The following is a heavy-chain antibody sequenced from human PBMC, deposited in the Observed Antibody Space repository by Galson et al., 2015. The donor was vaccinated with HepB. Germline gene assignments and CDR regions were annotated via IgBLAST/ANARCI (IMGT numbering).Heavy chain of an antibody. V-gene: IGHV1-18*01. Sequence: SVKVSCKASGGTFSSYAISWVRQAPGQGLEWMGWISAYNGNTNYAQKLQGRVTMTTDTSTSTAYMELRSLRSDDTAVYYCARVEMAPTEGYFDLWGRGTLVTVSS. J-gene: IGHJ2*01. CDR2: ISAYNGNT. CDR1: GGTFSSYA. D-gene: IGHD5-24*01. CDR3: ARVEMAPTEGYFDL.